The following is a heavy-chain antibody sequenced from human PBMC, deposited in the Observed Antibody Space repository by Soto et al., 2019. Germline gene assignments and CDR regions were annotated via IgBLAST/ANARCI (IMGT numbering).Heavy chain of an antibody. Sequence: QITLKESGPTLVKPTQTLTLTCTFSGFSLSTSSVGVGWIRQPPGKALEWLALIYWDDDKRYSPSLKSRLTITKDTSKNQVVLKMTNIDPVDTATYYCAHRRVYDILTGYQAVDAFDIWGQGTMVTVSS. D-gene: IGHD3-9*01. V-gene: IGHV2-5*02. CDR1: GFSLSTSSVG. CDR3: AHRRVYDILTGYQAVDAFDI. CDR2: IYWDDDK. J-gene: IGHJ3*02.